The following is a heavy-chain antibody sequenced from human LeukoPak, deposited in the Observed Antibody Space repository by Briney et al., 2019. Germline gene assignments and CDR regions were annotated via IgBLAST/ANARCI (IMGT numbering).Heavy chain of an antibody. CDR1: GYTFTGYY. CDR3: ARAPFYSGSYKFWYYFNY. Sequence: ASVKVSCKASGYTFTGYYMHWVRQAPGQGLEWMGWINPNSGGTNYAQKFQGRVTMTRDTSISTAYMELSRLRSDDTAVYYCARAPFYSGSYKFWYYFNYWGQGTLVTVSS. CDR2: INPNSGGT. J-gene: IGHJ4*02. D-gene: IGHD1-26*01. V-gene: IGHV1-2*02.